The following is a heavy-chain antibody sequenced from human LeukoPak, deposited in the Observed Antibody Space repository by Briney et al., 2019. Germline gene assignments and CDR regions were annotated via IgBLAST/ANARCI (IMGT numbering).Heavy chain of an antibody. CDR1: GYTFTGYY. D-gene: IGHD6-13*01. J-gene: IGHJ5*02. CDR2: INPNSGGT. CDR3: ARVVSIAAAGTRKINWFDP. V-gene: IGHV1-2*02. Sequence: AASVRVSCKASGYTFTGYYMHWVRQAPGQGLEWMGWINPNSGGTNYAQKFQGRVTMTRDTSISTAYMELSRLRSDDTAMYYCARVVSIAAAGTRKINWFDPWGQGTLVTVSS.